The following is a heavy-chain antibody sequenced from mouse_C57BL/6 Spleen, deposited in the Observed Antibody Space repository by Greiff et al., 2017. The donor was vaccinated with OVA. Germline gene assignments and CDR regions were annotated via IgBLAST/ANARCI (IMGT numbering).Heavy chain of an antibody. D-gene: IGHD3-1*01. Sequence: QVQLQQSGAELVKPGASVKLSCKASGYTFTSYWMQWVKQRPGQGLEWIGEIDPSDSYTNYNQKFKGKATLTVDTSSSTADMQLSSLTSEDSAVYYCARRTGPGGSAMDDWGQGTSVTVSS. V-gene: IGHV1-50*01. CDR2: IDPSDSYT. J-gene: IGHJ4*01. CDR3: ARRTGPGGSAMDD. CDR1: GYTFTSYW.